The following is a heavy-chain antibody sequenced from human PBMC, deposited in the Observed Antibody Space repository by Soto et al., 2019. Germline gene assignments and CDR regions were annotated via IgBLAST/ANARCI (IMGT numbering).Heavy chain of an antibody. V-gene: IGHV4-61*08. J-gene: IGHJ4*02. D-gene: IGHD1-26*01. CDR3: ARRYGGNFDY. Sequence: SETLCLTCTAAGGSIRGGDYYWSWVRQPPGKGLEWIGYIYHSGSSNYNPSLKSRVTISVDTSKNQFSLKLTSVTAADTAVYYCARRYGGNFDYWGQGTLVTVSS. CDR2: IYHSGSS. CDR1: GGSIRGGDYY.